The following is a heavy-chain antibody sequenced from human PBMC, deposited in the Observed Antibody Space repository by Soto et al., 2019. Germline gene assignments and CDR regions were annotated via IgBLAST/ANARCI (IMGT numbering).Heavy chain of an antibody. CDR1: GFAFSRYG. J-gene: IGHJ4*02. V-gene: IGHV3-30*18. Sequence: QTGGSLRLSCAASGFAFSRYGMHWVRQAPGKGLEWVGVISFDETNKYYGGSVEGRFTISRDNSKNTLYLQMNTLRPEDTAVYYCAKDRLGGGWTFDSWGRGTLVTVSS. CDR2: ISFDETNK. D-gene: IGHD3-16*01. CDR3: AKDRLGGGWTFDS.